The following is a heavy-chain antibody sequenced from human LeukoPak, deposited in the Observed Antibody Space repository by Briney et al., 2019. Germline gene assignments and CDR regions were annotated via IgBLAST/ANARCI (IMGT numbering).Heavy chain of an antibody. J-gene: IGHJ4*02. CDR2: MNPNSGNT. CDR1: GYTFTSYD. V-gene: IGHV1-8*03. D-gene: IGHD3-10*01. Sequence: ASVKVSCXASGYTFTSYDINWVRQATGQGLEWMGWMNPNSGNTRYPQKFQVRVTITRNTSITTSYMELSSLRSEDTAVCYCARRSAYGSGSYYVDYWGQGTLATVSS. CDR3: ARRSAYGSGSYYVDY.